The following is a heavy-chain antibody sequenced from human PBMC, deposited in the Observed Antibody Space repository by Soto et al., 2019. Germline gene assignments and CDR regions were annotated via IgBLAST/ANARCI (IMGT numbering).Heavy chain of an antibody. V-gene: IGHV3-33*01. D-gene: IGHD6-13*01. CDR3: ARGDSSSSYYGMDV. Sequence: GGSLRFSCAASGFTFSTYGMNWVRQAPGKGLEWVAVFLYDGSNKYFADSVKGRFTISRDNSKNTLYLQMNSLRAEDTAVYYCARGDSSSSYYGMDVWGQGTTVTVSS. CDR1: GFTFSTYG. J-gene: IGHJ6*02. CDR2: FLYDGSNK.